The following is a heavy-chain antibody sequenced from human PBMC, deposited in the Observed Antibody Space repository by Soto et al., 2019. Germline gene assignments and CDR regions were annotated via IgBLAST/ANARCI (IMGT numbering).Heavy chain of an antibody. J-gene: IGHJ4*02. Sequence: QVHLVQSGAEVKKPGASVKVSCKGSGYAFTTYGITWVRQAPGQGLEWMGWISAHNGNTNYAQKRQGRVTVARDTSTSTAYMELRSLRSDDTAVYSCARGRYGDYWGQGALVTVSS. CDR1: GYAFTTYG. D-gene: IGHD1-1*01. CDR3: ARGRYGDY. V-gene: IGHV1-18*01. CDR2: ISAHNGNT.